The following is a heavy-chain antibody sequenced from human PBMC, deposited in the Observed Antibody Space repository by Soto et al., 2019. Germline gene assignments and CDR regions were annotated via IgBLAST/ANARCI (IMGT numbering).Heavy chain of an antibody. V-gene: IGHV1-2*02. D-gene: IGHD2-15*01. Sequence: QVQLVQSGAEVKKPGASVKVSCKASGYTFTGYYIHWVRQAPGQGLEWMGWINPNSGGTKYAQKFQGRVTMTRDTSISTAYLELSRLRSDDTAVYYCARAGGRGFVYWGQGTLVTVSS. CDR2: INPNSGGT. CDR1: GYTFTGYY. J-gene: IGHJ4*02. CDR3: ARAGGRGFVY.